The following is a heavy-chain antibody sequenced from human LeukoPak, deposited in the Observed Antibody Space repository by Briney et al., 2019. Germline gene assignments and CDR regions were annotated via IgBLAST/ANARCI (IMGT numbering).Heavy chain of an antibody. V-gene: IGHV4-59*12. CDR1: GGSINNYY. D-gene: IGHD1-26*01. Sequence: SETLSLTCTVSGGSINNYYWSWIRQPPGKGLEWIGEVHKSGSTNYYPSLQSRVTISIDKSKNQIALELTSVTAADTAVYYCAKEIVGAPTPGAYWGQGILVTVSS. CDR2: VHKSGST. J-gene: IGHJ4*02. CDR3: AKEIVGAPTPGAY.